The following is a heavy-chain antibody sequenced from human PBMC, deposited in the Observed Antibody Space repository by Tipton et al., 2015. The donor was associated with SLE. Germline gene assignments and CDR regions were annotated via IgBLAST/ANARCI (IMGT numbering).Heavy chain of an antibody. V-gene: IGHV4-59*01. Sequence: TLSLTCTFSGESMMNYFWNWIRQPPGKGLEWIAYMYHSGNSNYNPSLKSRLTISVDTSKNQFSLRLTSVTAADTAVYYCAREGDGYNKAFDIWGQGTMVTVSS. CDR1: GESMMNYF. J-gene: IGHJ3*02. CDR3: AREGDGYNKAFDI. D-gene: IGHD5-24*01. CDR2: MYHSGNS.